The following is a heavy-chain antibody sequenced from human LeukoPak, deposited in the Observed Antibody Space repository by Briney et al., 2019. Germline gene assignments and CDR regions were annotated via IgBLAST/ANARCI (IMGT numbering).Heavy chain of an antibody. J-gene: IGHJ6*02. D-gene: IGHD2-2*01. Sequence: GGSLRLSCAASGFTFSSYWMSWLRQAPGKGLEWVANIKPDGSEKYFVDSVKGRFTISRDNAKNSLYLQMNSLRAEDTAVYYCARDGRGCSSTSCYGSNYYYYYGMDVWGQGTTVTVSS. CDR2: IKPDGSEK. V-gene: IGHV3-7*01. CDR1: GFTFSSYW. CDR3: ARDGRGCSSTSCYGSNYYYYYGMDV.